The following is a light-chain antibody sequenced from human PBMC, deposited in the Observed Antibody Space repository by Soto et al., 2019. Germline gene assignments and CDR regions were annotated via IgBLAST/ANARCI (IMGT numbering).Light chain of an antibody. V-gene: IGKV2-28*01. Sequence: QSPLSLPVTPGEPASISCRSSQSLLHSNGYNYLDWYLQKPGQSPQLLIYLGSNRASGVPDRFSGSGSGTDFTLKISRVEAEDVGVYYCMQALQTPLTFGGGTKVDIK. CDR2: LGS. CDR1: QSLLHSNGYNY. J-gene: IGKJ4*01. CDR3: MQALQTPLT.